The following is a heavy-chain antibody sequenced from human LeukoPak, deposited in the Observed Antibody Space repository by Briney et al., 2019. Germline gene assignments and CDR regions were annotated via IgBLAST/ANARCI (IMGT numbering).Heavy chain of an antibody. CDR1: GGPFSGYY. V-gene: IGHV4-34*01. Sequence: SETLSLPCAVYGGPFSGYYWSWIRQPPGKGLEWIGEINHSGSNNYNPSLKSRVTISVDTSKNQFSLTLSSVTAADTAVYYCARGRYDILTGYYTRFFDYWGQGTLVTVSS. CDR3: ARGRYDILTGYYTRFFDY. J-gene: IGHJ4*02. D-gene: IGHD3-9*01. CDR2: INHSGSN.